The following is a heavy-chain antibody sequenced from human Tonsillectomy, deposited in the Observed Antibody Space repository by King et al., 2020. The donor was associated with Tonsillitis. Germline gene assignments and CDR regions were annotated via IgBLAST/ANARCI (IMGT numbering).Heavy chain of an antibody. Sequence: EVQLVESGGGLVQPGGSLRLSCAASGFTFSSYWMHWVRQAPGKGLVWVSRINRDGSSTTYADSVKGRFTISRDNAKNTLYLQMNSLRAEDTAVYYCAREPYSNWFDSWGQGTLVTVSS. CDR1: GFTFSSYW. CDR2: INRDGSST. V-gene: IGHV3-74*01. D-gene: IGHD2-15*01. CDR3: AREPYSNWFDS. J-gene: IGHJ5*01.